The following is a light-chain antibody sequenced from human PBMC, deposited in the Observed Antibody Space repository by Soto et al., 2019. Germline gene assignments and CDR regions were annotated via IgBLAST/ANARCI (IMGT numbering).Light chain of an antibody. CDR2: DVS. CDR1: SSDVGGYNY. V-gene: IGLV2-11*01. CDR3: CSYAGGHTSLL. Sequence: QPALTQPRSVSGSPGQSVTISCTGTSSDVGGYNYVSWYQQHPGTVPKLMIYDVSNRPSGVPDRFSGSKSGNTASLTISGLQAEDEADYYCCSYAGGHTSLLFGGGTKLTVL. J-gene: IGLJ2*01.